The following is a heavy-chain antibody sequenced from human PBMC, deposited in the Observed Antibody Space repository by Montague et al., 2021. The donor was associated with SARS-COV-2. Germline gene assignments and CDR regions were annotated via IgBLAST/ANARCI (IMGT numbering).Heavy chain of an antibody. CDR2: IYHSGST. CDR1: GGSISSGGYS. CDR3: ARGSMVRGGKVYYGVDV. D-gene: IGHD3-10*01. J-gene: IGHJ6*02. Sequence: TLSLTCAVSGGSISSGGYSWNWIRQPPGKGLEWKGYIYHSGSTYYNPSLKSRVTISLDSSKNQFSLNLTSVTAADTAVYYCARGSMVRGGKVYYGVDVWGQGTTVTVSS. V-gene: IGHV4-30-2*01.